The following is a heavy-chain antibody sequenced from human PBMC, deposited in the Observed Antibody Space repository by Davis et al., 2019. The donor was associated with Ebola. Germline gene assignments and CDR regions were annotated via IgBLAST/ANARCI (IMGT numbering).Heavy chain of an antibody. CDR2: IIPIFVTA. J-gene: IGHJ3*02. D-gene: IGHD3-3*01. Sequence: SVKVSCKASGGTFSSYAISWVRQAPGQGLEWMGGIIPIFVTANYAQKFQGRVTITADKSTSTAYIELSSLRSEDTAVYYCASTVLRFLEWSGHDFDIWGQGTMVTVSS. CDR3: ASTVLRFLEWSGHDFDI. V-gene: IGHV1-69*06. CDR1: GGTFSSYA.